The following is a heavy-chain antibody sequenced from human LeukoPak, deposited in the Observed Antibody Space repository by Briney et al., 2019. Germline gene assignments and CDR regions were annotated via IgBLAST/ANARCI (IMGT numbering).Heavy chain of an antibody. CDR1: GGSFSGYY. CDR3: ARGSTDYGGNSGFDY. J-gene: IGHJ4*02. D-gene: IGHD4-23*01. Sequence: PSETLSLTCAVYGGSFSGYYWSWIRQPPGKGLEWMGEINHSGSTNYNPSLKSRVTISVHPSKNQFSLKLSSVTAADTAVYYCARGSTDYGGNSGFDYWGQGTLVTVSS. V-gene: IGHV4-34*01. CDR2: INHSGST.